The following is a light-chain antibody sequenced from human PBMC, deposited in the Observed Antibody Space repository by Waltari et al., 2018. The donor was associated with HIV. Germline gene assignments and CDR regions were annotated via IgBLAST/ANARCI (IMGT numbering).Light chain of an antibody. CDR3: QSADSSGTVV. CDR2: KDT. CDR1: ALPKQY. V-gene: IGLV3-25*03. Sequence: SYELTQPPSVSVSPGQTARIPCSGDALPKQYAYWYQQKPGQAPVLVIYKDTERPSGIPERFSGSSSGTTGTLTISGVQAEDEADYYCQSADSSGTVVFGGGTKLTVL. J-gene: IGLJ2*01.